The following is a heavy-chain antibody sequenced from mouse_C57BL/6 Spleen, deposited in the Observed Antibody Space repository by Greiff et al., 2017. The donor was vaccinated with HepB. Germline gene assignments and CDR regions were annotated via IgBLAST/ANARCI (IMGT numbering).Heavy chain of an antibody. CDR3: ARWAGGSSGFAY. Sequence: QVQLQQPGAELVKPGASVKLSCKASGYTFTSYWMQWVKQRPGQGLEWIGEIDPSDSYTNYNQKFKGKATLTVDTSSSTAYMQLSSLTSEDSAVYYCARWAGGSSGFAYWGQGTLVTVSA. CDR1: GYTFTSYW. D-gene: IGHD1-1*01. CDR2: IDPSDSYT. V-gene: IGHV1-50*01. J-gene: IGHJ3*01.